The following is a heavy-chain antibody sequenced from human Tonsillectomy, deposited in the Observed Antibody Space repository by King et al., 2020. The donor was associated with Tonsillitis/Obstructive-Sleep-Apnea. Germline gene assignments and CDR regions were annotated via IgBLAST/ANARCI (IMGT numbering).Heavy chain of an antibody. Sequence: QLVQSGAEVKKPGASVKVSCKASGYTFTSYNMNWVRQAPGQGLEWMGIINPSVGRKSYAQKFQGRVTMTRDTSTTTVYMELSSLRSEDTAVYYCARERGLRFLEWLFDGIDIWGQGTLVTVSS. D-gene: IGHD3-3*01. V-gene: IGHV1-46*01. CDR3: ARERGLRFLEWLFDGIDI. CDR2: INPSVGRK. J-gene: IGHJ3*02. CDR1: GYTFTSYN.